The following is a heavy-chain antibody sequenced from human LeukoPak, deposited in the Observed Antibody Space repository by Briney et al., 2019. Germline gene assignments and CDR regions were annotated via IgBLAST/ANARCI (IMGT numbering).Heavy chain of an antibody. V-gene: IGHV3-49*04. D-gene: IGHD5-12*01. CDR3: TRPSYSGYDQRPIDY. Sequence: GGSLRLSCTASGFTFGDYAMSWVRQAPGKGLEWVGFIRSKAYGGTTEYAASVKGRFTIPRDDSKSIAYLQMNSLKTEDTAVYYCTRPSYSGYDQRPIDYWGQGTLVTVSS. J-gene: IGHJ4*02. CDR1: GFTFGDYA. CDR2: IRSKAYGGTT.